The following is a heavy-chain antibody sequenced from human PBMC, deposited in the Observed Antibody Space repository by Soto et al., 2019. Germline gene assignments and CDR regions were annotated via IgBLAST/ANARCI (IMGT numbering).Heavy chain of an antibody. Sequence: QLQLQESGPGLVKPSETLSLTCTVSGGSISSSSYYWGWIRQPPGKGLEWIGSIYYSGSTYYNPSLKSRVTISVDTSKNQFSLKLSSVTAADTAVYYCASEGEGDYQPDLYNWFDPWGQGTLVTVSS. CDR2: IYYSGST. J-gene: IGHJ5*02. CDR3: ASEGEGDYQPDLYNWFDP. D-gene: IGHD4-17*01. CDR1: GGSISSSSYY. V-gene: IGHV4-39*01.